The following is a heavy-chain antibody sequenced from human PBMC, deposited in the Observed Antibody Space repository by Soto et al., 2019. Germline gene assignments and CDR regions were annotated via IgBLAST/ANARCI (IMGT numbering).Heavy chain of an antibody. J-gene: IGHJ6*03. CDR3: ARADQRHYYMDV. CDR2: VNPGSGYK. CDR1: GYVFPSYD. Sequence: QVQLVQSGAEVKKPGASVRVSCKASGYVFPSYDITWVRQAPGHGLEWMGWVNPGSGYKGYAQNFQGRVTLTRNMSISTVYMELSSLRSEDTAVYYCARADQRHYYMDVWGKGTTVTVSS. V-gene: IGHV1-8*01.